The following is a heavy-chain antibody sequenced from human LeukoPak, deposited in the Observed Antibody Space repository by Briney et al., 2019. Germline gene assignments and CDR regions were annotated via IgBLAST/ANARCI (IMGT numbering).Heavy chain of an antibody. Sequence: PSQTLSLTCTVSGGSISSGGYYWSWIRQPAGKGLEWIGRIYTSGSTNYNPSLKSRVTMSVDTSKNQFSLKLSSVTAADTAVYYCARSVDTAMVTPNFDYWGQGTLVTVSS. CDR3: ARSVDTAMVTPNFDY. CDR2: IYTSGST. J-gene: IGHJ4*02. D-gene: IGHD5-18*01. CDR1: GGSISSGGYY. V-gene: IGHV4-61*02.